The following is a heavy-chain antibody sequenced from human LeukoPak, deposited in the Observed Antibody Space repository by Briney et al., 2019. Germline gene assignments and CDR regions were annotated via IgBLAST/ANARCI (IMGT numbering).Heavy chain of an antibody. D-gene: IGHD6-13*01. V-gene: IGHV4-30-4*01. CDR3: ARARQQLVRLDY. Sequence: PSQTLSLTCTVSGGSISSGDYYWSWIRQPPGKGLEWIGYIYHSGSTYYNPSLKSRVTISVHRSKNQFSLKLSSVTAADTAVYYCARARQQLVRLDYWGQGTLVTVSS. J-gene: IGHJ4*02. CDR1: GGSISSGDYY. CDR2: IYHSGST.